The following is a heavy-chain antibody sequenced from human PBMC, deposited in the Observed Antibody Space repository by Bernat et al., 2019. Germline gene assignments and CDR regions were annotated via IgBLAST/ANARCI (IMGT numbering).Heavy chain of an antibody. Sequence: QVQLQESGPGLVKPSQTLSLTCTVSGGSISSGGYYWSWIRQHPGKGLEWIGYIYYSGSTYYNPSLKSRVTISVDTSKNQFSLKLSSVTAADTAVYYCARVARSGGSRIQRHYYYYYMDVWGNGTTVTVSS. D-gene: IGHD2-15*01. CDR1: GGSISSGGYY. V-gene: IGHV4-31*03. J-gene: IGHJ6*03. CDR2: IYYSGST. CDR3: ARVARSGGSRIQRHYYYYYMDV.